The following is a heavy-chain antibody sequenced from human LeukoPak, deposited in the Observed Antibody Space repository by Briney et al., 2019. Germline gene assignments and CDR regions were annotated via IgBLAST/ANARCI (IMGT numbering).Heavy chain of an antibody. V-gene: IGHV1-69*04. CDR1: GGTFSSYA. Sequence: SVKVSCKASGGTFSSYAISWVRQAPGQGLEWMGRIIPILGIANYAQKFQGRVTITADESTSTAYMELSSLRSEDTAVYYCARDWTGPDSYYYYMDVWGKGTTVTVSS. D-gene: IGHD3/OR15-3a*01. J-gene: IGHJ6*03. CDR2: IIPILGIA. CDR3: ARDWTGPDSYYYYMDV.